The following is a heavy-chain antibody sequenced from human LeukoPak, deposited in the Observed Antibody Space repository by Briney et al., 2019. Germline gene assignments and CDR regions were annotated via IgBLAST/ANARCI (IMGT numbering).Heavy chain of an antibody. CDR3: AREVVLPRKGAFDI. CDR2: IYHSGST. Sequence: SETLSLTCAVSGGSISSSNWWSWVRQPPGKGLEWIGEIYHSGSTNYNPSLKSRVTISVDKSKNQFSLKLSSVTAADTAVYYCAREVVLPRKGAFDIWGQGTMVTVSS. CDR1: GGSISSSNW. V-gene: IGHV4-4*02. J-gene: IGHJ3*02. D-gene: IGHD2-2*01.